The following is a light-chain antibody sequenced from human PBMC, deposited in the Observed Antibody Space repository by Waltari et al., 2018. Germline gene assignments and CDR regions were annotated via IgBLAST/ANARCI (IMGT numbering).Light chain of an antibody. CDR1: NSDVGTYTY. CDR3: TSYGGVNVLGVL. J-gene: IGLJ2*01. Sequence: QSALTQPPSASGSPGQSVTISCAGTNSDVGTYTYVPWSQHHPGKAPKLLIYGVTERLPGVPDRFSGSKSGTTASLTVSGLQADDEADYYCTSYGGVNVLGVLFGGGTKLTVL. V-gene: IGLV2-8*01. CDR2: GVT.